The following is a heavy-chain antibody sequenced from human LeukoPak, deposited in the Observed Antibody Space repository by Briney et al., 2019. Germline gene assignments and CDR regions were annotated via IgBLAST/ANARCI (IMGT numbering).Heavy chain of an antibody. CDR1: GFIFSNYW. Sequence: GGSLRLSCAASGFIFSNYWMTRVRQAPGKGLEWVSYISSSSSTIYYADSVKGRFTISRDNAKNSLYLQMNSLRAEDTAVYYCAREDSYVSSSYFDYWGQGTLVTVSS. V-gene: IGHV3-48*01. D-gene: IGHD6-6*01. CDR2: ISSSSSTI. CDR3: AREDSYVSSSYFDY. J-gene: IGHJ4*02.